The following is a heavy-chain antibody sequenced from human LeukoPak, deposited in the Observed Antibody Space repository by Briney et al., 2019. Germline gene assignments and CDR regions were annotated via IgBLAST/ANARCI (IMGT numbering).Heavy chain of an antibody. CDR2: ISVSGGST. CDR3: AKAVDTAMVRGAFDI. CDR1: GFTFSSYA. D-gene: IGHD5-18*01. J-gene: IGHJ3*02. V-gene: IGHV3-23*01. Sequence: GGSLRLSCAASGFTFSSYAMSWVRQAPGKGLEWVSAISVSGGSTYYTDSVKGRFTISRDNSKNTLYLQMNSLRAEDTAVYYCAKAVDTAMVRGAFDIWGQGTMVTVSS.